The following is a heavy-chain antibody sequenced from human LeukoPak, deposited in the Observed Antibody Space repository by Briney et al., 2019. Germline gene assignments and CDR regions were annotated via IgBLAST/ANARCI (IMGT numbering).Heavy chain of an antibody. V-gene: IGHV1-2*02. D-gene: IGHD3-22*01. Sequence: ASVKVSCKASGYSFTSYYMHWVRQAPGQGLEWMGWINPNSGGTNYAQKFQGRVTMTRDTSISTAYMELSRLRSDDTAVYYCARAASYYYDSSGYRVSPFRFDPWGQGTLVTVSS. CDR3: ARAASYYYDSSGYRVSPFRFDP. CDR1: GYSFTSYY. J-gene: IGHJ5*02. CDR2: INPNSGGT.